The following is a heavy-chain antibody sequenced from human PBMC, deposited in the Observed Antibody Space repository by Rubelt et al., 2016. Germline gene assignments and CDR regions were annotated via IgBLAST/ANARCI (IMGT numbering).Heavy chain of an antibody. CDR1: GYTFTSYA. CDR2: INAGNGNT. V-gene: IGHV1-3*01. Sequence: QVQLVQSGAEVKKPGASVKVSCKASGYTFTSYAMHWVRQAPGQRLEWMGWINAGNGNTKYSQKFQGRVTITRDTSASTAYMELSSLRSEDTVVYYCARGYYGSGSFVDYWGQGTLVTVSS. J-gene: IGHJ4*02. CDR3: ARGYYGSGSFVDY. D-gene: IGHD3-10*01.